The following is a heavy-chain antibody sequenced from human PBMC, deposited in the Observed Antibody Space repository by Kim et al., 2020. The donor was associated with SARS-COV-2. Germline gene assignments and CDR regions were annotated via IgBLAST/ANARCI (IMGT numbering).Heavy chain of an antibody. V-gene: IGHV4-34*01. CDR3: ARGGIADY. D-gene: IGHD6-13*01. J-gene: IGHJ4*02. Sequence: SGSTNYNPSVKSRVTISVDTSKNQFSLKLSSVTAADTAVYYCARGGIADYWGQGTLVTVSS. CDR2: SGST.